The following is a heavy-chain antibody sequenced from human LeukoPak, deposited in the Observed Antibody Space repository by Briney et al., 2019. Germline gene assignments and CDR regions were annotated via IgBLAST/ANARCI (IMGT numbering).Heavy chain of an antibody. CDR1: GFTSSGHY. CDR2: IRKKGQGYTT. CDR3: CTTVIRSRYMDV. Sequence: GGSLRLSCVASGFTSSGHYIVGVPQAPGEGRECRGHIRKKGQGYTTEYPASGKGIFSFARNELNNSLDLLMNSLKLEETAIYYCCTTVIRSRYMDVWGKGNTVAISS. J-gene: IGHJ6*03. V-gene: IGHV3-72*01. D-gene: IGHD4-17*01.